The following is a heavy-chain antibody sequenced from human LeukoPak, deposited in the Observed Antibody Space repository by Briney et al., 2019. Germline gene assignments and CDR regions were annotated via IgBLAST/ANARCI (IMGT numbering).Heavy chain of an antibody. J-gene: IGHJ5*02. CDR2: INPNSGGT. V-gene: IGHV1-2*02. CDR1: GGTFSSYA. D-gene: IGHD2-2*01. Sequence: GASVKVSCKASGGTFSSYAISWVRQAPGQGLGWMGWINPNSGGTNYAQKFQGRVTMTRDTSISAAYMELSRLRSDDTAVYYCARGYCSSTSCYGSWFDPWGQGTLVTVSS. CDR3: ARGYCSSTSCYGSWFDP.